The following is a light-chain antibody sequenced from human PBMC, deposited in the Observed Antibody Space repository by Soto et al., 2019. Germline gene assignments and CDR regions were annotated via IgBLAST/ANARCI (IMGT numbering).Light chain of an antibody. CDR2: DVS. Sequence: QSVLTQPASVSGSPGQSITISCTGTSSDVGGYNYVSWYQQHPGKAPKLMIYDVSNRPSGVSNRFSGSKSGNTASLTISGRQADDVAYYYCSSYTRSRTRVFGGGTQLTVL. CDR1: SSDVGGYNY. CDR3: SSYTRSRTRV. V-gene: IGLV2-14*01. J-gene: IGLJ2*01.